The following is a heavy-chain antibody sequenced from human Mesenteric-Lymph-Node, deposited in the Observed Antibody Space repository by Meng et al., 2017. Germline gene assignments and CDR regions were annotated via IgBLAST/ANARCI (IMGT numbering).Heavy chain of an antibody. CDR2: IDDSGST. CDR1: GVSISSNIR. D-gene: IGHD1-26*01. Sequence: QVQLQESGPGLVKPSGTLSLTCGVSGVSISSNIRWTWVRQPPGKGLEWIGDIDDSGSTNYNPSLNSRISISLDKSKNHFSLKVNSVTAADTAVYYCARGKQDAWELLAYWGQGAPVTVFS. CDR3: ARGKQDAWELLAY. V-gene: IGHV4-4*02. J-gene: IGHJ4*02.